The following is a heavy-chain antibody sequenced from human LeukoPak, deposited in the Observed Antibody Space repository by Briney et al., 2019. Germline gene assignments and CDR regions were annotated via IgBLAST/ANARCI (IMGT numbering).Heavy chain of an antibody. V-gene: IGHV3-15*01. CDR2: IKSKTDGGTT. J-gene: IGHJ4*02. Sequence: SGGSLRLSCAASVFTFSNAWMTWVRQAPGRGLEWVGRIKSKTDGGTTDYAAPVRGRFTISRDDSKNTLYLEMNSLKTEDTAVYYCTAVDFDYWGQGTLVTVSS. D-gene: IGHD4-23*01. CDR3: TAVDFDY. CDR1: VFTFSNAW.